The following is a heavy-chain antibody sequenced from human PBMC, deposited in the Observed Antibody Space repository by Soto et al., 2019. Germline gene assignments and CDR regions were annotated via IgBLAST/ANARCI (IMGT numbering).Heavy chain of an antibody. CDR1: GFTFSSYA. J-gene: IGHJ4*01. Sequence: GGSLRLSCAASGFTFSSYAMSWVRHAPGKGLEWVSAISGSGGSTYYADSVKGRFTISRDNSKNTLYLQMNSLRAEDTAVYYCAFPYGRSYNFDFWGQGTMVTVSS. CDR2: ISGSGGST. D-gene: IGHD6-6*01. CDR3: AFPYGRSYNFDF. V-gene: IGHV3-23*01.